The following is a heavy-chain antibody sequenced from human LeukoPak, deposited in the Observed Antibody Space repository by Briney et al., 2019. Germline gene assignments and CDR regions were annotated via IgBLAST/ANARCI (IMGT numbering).Heavy chain of an antibody. D-gene: IGHD2-2*01. V-gene: IGHV1-2*02. Sequence: ASVKVSCKASTYTFTGYYMHWVRQAPGQGLEWMGWINPNSGGTNYAQKFQGRVTMTRDTSISTAYMELSSLRSDDTAVYYCARETKYCSSTICPFFDYWGQGTLVTVSS. CDR2: INPNSGGT. J-gene: IGHJ4*02. CDR3: ARETKYCSSTICPFFDY. CDR1: TYTFTGYY.